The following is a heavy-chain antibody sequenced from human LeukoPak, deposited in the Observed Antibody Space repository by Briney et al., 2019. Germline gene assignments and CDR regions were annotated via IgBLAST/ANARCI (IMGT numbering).Heavy chain of an antibody. CDR1: GFTFSNFW. V-gene: IGHV3-74*01. D-gene: IGHD1-26*01. CDR3: ARGREDLGGYPNWYFDL. CDR2: VNSDGRSI. Sequence: GGSLRLSCAASGFTFSNFWMHWVRQAPGKGLAWVSHVNSDGRSINYAESVKGRFAIARDNAKNTLYLQMNSLRVEDTAVYYCARGREDLGGYPNWYFDLWGRGTLVTVSS. J-gene: IGHJ2*01.